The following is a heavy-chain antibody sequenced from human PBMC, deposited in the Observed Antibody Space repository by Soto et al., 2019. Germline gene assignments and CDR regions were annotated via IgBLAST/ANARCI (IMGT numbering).Heavy chain of an antibody. V-gene: IGHV1-2*04. CDR3: PRFAVDDGSFYCYVIYV. CDR2: INPNSGGT. D-gene: IGHD4-17*01. J-gene: IGHJ6*02. CDR1: GYTFTGYY. Sequence: ASVKVSCKASGYTFTGYYMHWVRQAPGQGLEWMGWINPNSGGTNYAQKFQGWVTMTRDTSISTAYMELSRLRSDDTAVYYCPRFAVDDGSFYCYVIYVSAQGSSVPVSS.